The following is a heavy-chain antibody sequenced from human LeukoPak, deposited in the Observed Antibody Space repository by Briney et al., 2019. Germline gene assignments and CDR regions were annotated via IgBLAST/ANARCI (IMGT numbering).Heavy chain of an antibody. CDR3: ARDISWYGYGQGWFDP. J-gene: IGHJ5*02. CDR1: GGSISSGDYY. CDR2: IYYSGST. V-gene: IGHV4-30-4*08. D-gene: IGHD5-18*01. Sequence: SETLSLTCTVSGGSISSGDYYWSWIRQPPGKGLEWIGYIYYSGSTYYNPSLKSRVTISVDTSKNQFSLKLSSVTAADTAVYYCARDISWYGYGQGWFDPWGQGTLVTVSS.